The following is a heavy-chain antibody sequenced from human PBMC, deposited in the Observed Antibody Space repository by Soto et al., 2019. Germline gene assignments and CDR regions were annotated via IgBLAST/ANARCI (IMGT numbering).Heavy chain of an antibody. CDR1: GGTFSSYA. CDR2: IIPIFGTA. Sequence: SVKVSCKASGGTFSSYAISWVRQAPGQGLEWMGGIIPIFGTANYAQKFQGRVTITADESTSTAYMELSSLRSEDAAVYYCARGTVPRSDYYYYYGMDVWGQGTTVTVSS. CDR3: ARGTVPRSDYYYYYGMDV. D-gene: IGHD2-2*01. V-gene: IGHV1-69*13. J-gene: IGHJ6*02.